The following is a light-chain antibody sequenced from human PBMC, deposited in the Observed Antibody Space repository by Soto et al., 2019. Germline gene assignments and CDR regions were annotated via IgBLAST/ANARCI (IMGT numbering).Light chain of an antibody. CDR3: SSYTSSSTFGV. Sequence: QSVLTQPASVSVSPGQSITISCTGTSSDVGGYNYVSWYQQHPGKAPKLMIYDVSNRPSGVSNRFSGSKSGNTASLTISGLQAEDEADYYCSSYTSSSTFGVFGTGT. V-gene: IGLV2-14*01. CDR2: DVS. CDR1: SSDVGGYNY. J-gene: IGLJ1*01.